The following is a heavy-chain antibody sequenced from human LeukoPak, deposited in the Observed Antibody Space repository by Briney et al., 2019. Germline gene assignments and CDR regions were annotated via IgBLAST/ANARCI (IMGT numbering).Heavy chain of an antibody. CDR3: ARETGTTTAFDI. CDR1: GYTFTGYY. D-gene: IGHD1-7*01. V-gene: IGHV1-2*02. CDR2: INPNSGGT. Sequence: GASVNVSCKASGYTFTGYYMHWVRQAPGQGLEWMGWINPNSGGTNYAQRFQGRVTMTRDTSISTAYMELSRLRSDDTAVYYCARETGTTTAFDIWGQGTMVTVSS. J-gene: IGHJ3*02.